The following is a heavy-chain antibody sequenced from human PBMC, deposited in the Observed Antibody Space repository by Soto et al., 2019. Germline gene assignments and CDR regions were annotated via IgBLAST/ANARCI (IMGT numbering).Heavy chain of an antibody. V-gene: IGHV3-11*01. D-gene: IGHD3-3*01. CDR2: ISSSGSTI. CDR1: GFTFSDYY. CDR3: ARDLRRVRFLEWLSSTGWFDP. Sequence: GGSLRLSCAASGFTFSDYYMSWIRQAPGKGLEWVSYISSSGSTIYYADSVKGRFTIARDNAKNSLYLQMNSLRAKDTAVYYCARDLRRVRFLEWLSSTGWFDPWGQGTLVTVSS. J-gene: IGHJ5*02.